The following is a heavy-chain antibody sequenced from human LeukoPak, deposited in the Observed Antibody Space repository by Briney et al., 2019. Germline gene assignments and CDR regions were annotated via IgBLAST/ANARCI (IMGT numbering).Heavy chain of an antibody. CDR3: ARLISHSDGFDY. Sequence: SQTRSLTCAVYGRSFSGYYWGWIRQPPGKGLEWIGEINHSGSTNYNPSLKSRVTISVDTSKNQFSLKLSSVTAADTAVYYCARLISHSDGFDYWGQGTLVTVSS. V-gene: IGHV4-34*01. CDR2: INHSGST. CDR1: GRSFSGYY. J-gene: IGHJ4*02. D-gene: IGHD1-26*01.